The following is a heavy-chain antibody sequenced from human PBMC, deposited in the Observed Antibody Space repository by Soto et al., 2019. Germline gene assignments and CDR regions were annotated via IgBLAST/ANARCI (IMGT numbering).Heavy chain of an antibody. V-gene: IGHV1-18*01. CDR2: ISTYNGNT. Sequence: QVQLVQSGAEVKKPGASVKVSCKASGYTFITYGVSWVRQAPGQGLDWLGWISTYNGNTRYAERHQGRVTMTTDTTTNTAYMELSNLRSDDTAVYYCARGPTDYYDNSANYFLDYWGQGTLVTVSS. CDR3: ARGPTDYYDNSANYFLDY. CDR1: GYTFITYG. J-gene: IGHJ4*02. D-gene: IGHD3-22*01.